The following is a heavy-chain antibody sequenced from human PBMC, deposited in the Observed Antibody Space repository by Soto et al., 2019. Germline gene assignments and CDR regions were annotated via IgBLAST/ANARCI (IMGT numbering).Heavy chain of an antibody. D-gene: IGHD6-19*01. J-gene: IGHJ4*02. Sequence: VQLVESGGGVVQPGRSLRLSCAASGFTFSDYAMHWVRQAPGKGLEWVAVVSHDGRNTNYADSVKGRFTIYRDSSKNTVSLEMTSLRAEDTAVYYCAKGGRQWLVTSDFNYWGQGALVTVSS. V-gene: IGHV3-30*18. CDR3: AKGGRQWLVTSDFNY. CDR2: VSHDGRNT. CDR1: GFTFSDYA.